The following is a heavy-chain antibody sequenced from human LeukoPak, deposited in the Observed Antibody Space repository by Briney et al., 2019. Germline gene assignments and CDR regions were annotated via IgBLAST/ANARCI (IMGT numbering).Heavy chain of an antibody. J-gene: IGHJ4*02. V-gene: IGHV3-7*04. D-gene: IGHD3-22*01. Sequence: PGGSLRLSCAASGFTFSSYWMSWVRQAPGKGLEWVANIKQDESEKYYVDSVKGRFTISRDNAKNSLHLQMNSLRAEDTAVYYCARVTESLVYYDSSGDDYWGQGTLVTVSS. CDR2: IKQDESEK. CDR3: ARVTESLVYYDSSGDDY. CDR1: GFTFSSYW.